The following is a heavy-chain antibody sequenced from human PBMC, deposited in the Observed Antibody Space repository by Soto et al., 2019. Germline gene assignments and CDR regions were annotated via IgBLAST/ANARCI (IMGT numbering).Heavy chain of an antibody. CDR3: ASWLQREHAYDI. Sequence: DVQLVESGGGLIQPGGSLRLSCAVSGLTVSDRKYITWVRQAPGKGLEWVSALYRPYGTYYADLVRGRFTVSRDHLNNTVYLHMNDLRPDDTALYFCASWLQREHAYDIWGLGTMVTVSS. V-gene: IGHV3-53*01. CDR2: LYRPYGT. D-gene: IGHD1-1*01. J-gene: IGHJ3*02. CDR1: GLTVSDRKY.